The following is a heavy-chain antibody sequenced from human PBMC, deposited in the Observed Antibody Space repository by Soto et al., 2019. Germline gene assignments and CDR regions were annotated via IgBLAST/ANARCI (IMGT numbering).Heavy chain of an antibody. V-gene: IGHV3-43D*03. CDR3: AKDTKDGYNYFDY. Sequence: GGSLRLSCAASGFTFDDYAMHWVRQAPGKGLEWVSLISWDGGSTYYADSVKGRFTISRDNSKNSLYLQMNSLRAEDTALYYCAKDTKDGYNYFDYWGQGTLVTVSS. D-gene: IGHD5-12*01. J-gene: IGHJ4*02. CDR1: GFTFDDYA. CDR2: ISWDGGST.